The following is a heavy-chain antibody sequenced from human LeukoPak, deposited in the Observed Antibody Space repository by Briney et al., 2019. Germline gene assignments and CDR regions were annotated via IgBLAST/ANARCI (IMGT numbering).Heavy chain of an antibody. V-gene: IGHV3-21*01. Sequence: GGSLRLSCAASGFTFSSYSMNWVRQAPGKGLEWVSSISSSSSYIYYADSVKGRFTISRDNAKNSLYLQMNSLRAEDTAVYYCARDPGDYVYREYGDAFDIWGQGTMVTVSS. J-gene: IGHJ3*02. CDR2: ISSSSSYI. D-gene: IGHD4-17*01. CDR1: GFTFSSYS. CDR3: ARDPGDYVYREYGDAFDI.